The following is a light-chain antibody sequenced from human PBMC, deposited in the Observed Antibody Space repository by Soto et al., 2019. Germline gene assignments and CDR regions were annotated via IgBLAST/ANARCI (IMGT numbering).Light chain of an antibody. CDR3: TSYATGSAYV. CDR2: DVS. Sequence: QSALTQPPSVCGSPGQSVTISCTGTSSDVGGYNSVSWYQQPPGKAPKLLIYDVSNRPSGGSARFSGSKSGNAASLTISGLKAEDEADYNCTSYATGSAYVFGPGTKLTVL. V-gene: IGLV2-18*02. J-gene: IGLJ1*01. CDR1: SSDVGGYNS.